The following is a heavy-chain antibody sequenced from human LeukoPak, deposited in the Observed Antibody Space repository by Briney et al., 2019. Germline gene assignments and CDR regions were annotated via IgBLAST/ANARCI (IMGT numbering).Heavy chain of an antibody. V-gene: IGHV3-23*01. Sequence: PGGSLRLSCAASGFTFSSYAMSWVRQAPGKGREWVSAISGSGGSTYYADSVKRRFTISRDNSKNTLYLQMNSLRAEDTAVYYCAKDSSTMIEVVIGNFEYWGQGTLVTVSS. J-gene: IGHJ4*02. CDR3: AKDSSTMIEVVIGNFEY. CDR2: ISGSGGST. CDR1: GFTFSSYA. D-gene: IGHD3-22*01.